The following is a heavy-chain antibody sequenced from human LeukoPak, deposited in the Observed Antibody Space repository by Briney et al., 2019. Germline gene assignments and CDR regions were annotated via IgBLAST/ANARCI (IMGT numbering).Heavy chain of an antibody. CDR2: ISYSGST. J-gene: IGHJ4*02. CDR3: ARLGPAAYFDY. CDR1: GYSISSGYY. Sequence: SETLSLTCTVSGYSISSGYYWGWIRQPPGKGLEWIGSISYSGSTYYNPSLKSRVTISVDTSKNQFSLKLSSVTAADTAVYYCARLGPAAYFDYWGQGTLVTVSS. D-gene: IGHD2-15*01. V-gene: IGHV4-38-2*02.